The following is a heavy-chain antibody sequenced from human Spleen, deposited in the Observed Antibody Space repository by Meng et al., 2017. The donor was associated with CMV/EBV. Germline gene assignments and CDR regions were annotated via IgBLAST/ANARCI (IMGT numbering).Heavy chain of an antibody. CDR3: AKTSRSGSSYFDY. V-gene: IGHV3-23*03. CDR2: IYSGGSTT. CDR1: GFTFSSYA. D-gene: IGHD1-26*01. Sequence: AASGFTFSSYAMSWVRQAPGKGPEWVSIIYSGGSTTYYADSVKGRFTISRGDSKNTLYLQMSSLRAEDTAVYYCAKTSRSGSSYFDYWGQGTLVTVSS. J-gene: IGHJ4*02.